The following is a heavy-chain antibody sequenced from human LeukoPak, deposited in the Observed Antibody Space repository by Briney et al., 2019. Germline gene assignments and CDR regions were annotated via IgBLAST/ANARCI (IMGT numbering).Heavy chain of an antibody. CDR2: IWYDGSNK. CDR3: ARGRWDTGGLHGLDV. Sequence: GGSLRLSCAASGFTFSSFGMHWVRQAPGKGLEWVAVIWYDGSNKYYADSVKGRFTISRDNSQNTLYLQGNNLRAEDTAVYCCARGRWDTGGLHGLDVWGQGTTVTVSS. V-gene: IGHV3-33*01. D-gene: IGHD2-8*02. J-gene: IGHJ6*02. CDR1: GFTFSSFG.